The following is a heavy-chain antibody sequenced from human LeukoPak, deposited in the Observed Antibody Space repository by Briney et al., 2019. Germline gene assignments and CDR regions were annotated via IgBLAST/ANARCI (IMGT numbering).Heavy chain of an antibody. CDR1: GFTFSSFW. Sequence: QPGGSLRLSCAASGFTFSSFWMHWVRQAPEKGLVWVSRIDADGSTNYADSVKGRFSISRDNAKNSLYLQMNSLRAEDTAVYYCARDHGSTAFDIWGQGTMVTVSS. V-gene: IGHV3-74*01. D-gene: IGHD2-2*01. CDR3: ARDHGSTAFDI. CDR2: IDADGST. J-gene: IGHJ3*02.